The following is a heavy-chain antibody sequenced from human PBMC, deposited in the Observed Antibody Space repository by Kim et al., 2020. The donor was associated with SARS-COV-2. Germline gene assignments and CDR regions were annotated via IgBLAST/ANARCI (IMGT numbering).Heavy chain of an antibody. Sequence: RYSPSFQGKVTISADKSISTAYLQWSSLKASDTAMYYCAGLYSSGWYLDYWGQGTLVTVSS. J-gene: IGHJ4*02. CDR3: AGLYSSGWYLDY. V-gene: IGHV5-51*01. D-gene: IGHD6-19*01.